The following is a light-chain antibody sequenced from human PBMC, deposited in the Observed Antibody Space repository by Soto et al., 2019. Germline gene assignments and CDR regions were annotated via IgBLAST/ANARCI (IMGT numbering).Light chain of an antibody. J-gene: IGKJ1*01. CDR1: QSVNSN. V-gene: IGKV3-15*01. CDR3: QQYNNWLWT. CDR2: GAS. Sequence: EIVMTQSPATLSVSPGERATLSCRASQSVNSNLVCYQQKPGQAPRLLIYGASTRATSIPGRFSGSGYGTEFTLTISRLQSEDFAVYYCQQYNNWLWTFGQGTKVEIK.